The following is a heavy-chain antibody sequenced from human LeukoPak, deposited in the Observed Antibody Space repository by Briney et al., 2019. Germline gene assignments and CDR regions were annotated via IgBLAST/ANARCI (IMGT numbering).Heavy chain of an antibody. CDR1: GYRFTSYW. Sequence: AGESLKISFKGSGYRFTSYWIGWVRPIPGKGLGGRGIIYAGDSDTRYSPSFQGQVTISADKSISTAYLQWSSLKASDTAMYYCARLNGSSWYLGFDYWGQGTLVTVSS. CDR3: ARLNGSSWYLGFDY. D-gene: IGHD6-13*01. J-gene: IGHJ4*02. V-gene: IGHV5-51*01. CDR2: IYAGDSDT.